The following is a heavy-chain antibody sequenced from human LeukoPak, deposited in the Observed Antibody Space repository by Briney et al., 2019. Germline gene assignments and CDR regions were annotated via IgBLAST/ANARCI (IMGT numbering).Heavy chain of an antibody. CDR3: AREGDIRYFDY. CDR2: SSSSSSYI. Sequence: PGGSLRLSCAASGFTFSSYSTNWVRQAPGKGLEWVSSSSSSSSYIYYADSVKGRFTISRDNAKNSLYLQMNSLRAEDTAVYYCAREGDIRYFDYWGQGTLVTVSS. J-gene: IGHJ4*02. CDR1: GFTFSSYS. V-gene: IGHV3-21*01.